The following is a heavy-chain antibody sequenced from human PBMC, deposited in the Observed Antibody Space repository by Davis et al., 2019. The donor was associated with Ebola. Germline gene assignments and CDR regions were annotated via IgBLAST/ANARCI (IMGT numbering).Heavy chain of an antibody. CDR2: IKNKADGETT. CDR1: GFTFSNYW. D-gene: IGHD1-26*01. J-gene: IGHJ5*02. V-gene: IGHV3-15*07. Sequence: GESLKISCAASGFTFSNYWMHWVRQAPGKGLEWVGRIKNKADGETTDYAAPVKGRFTISRDDSKTTLFLQMNSLKTDDTAVYYCGLYSGSSNWFDPWGQGTLVTVSS. CDR3: GLYSGSSNWFDP.